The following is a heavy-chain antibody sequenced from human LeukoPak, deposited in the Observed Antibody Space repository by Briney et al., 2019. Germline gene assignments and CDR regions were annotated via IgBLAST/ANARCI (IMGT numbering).Heavy chain of an antibody. CDR1: GFTFSSYS. CDR3: ARDQSGYPYYFDY. D-gene: IGHD3-9*01. CDR2: IISSSSTT. V-gene: IGHV3-48*02. Sequence: GGSLRLSCAASGFTFSSYSMNWVRQAPGKGLEWVSYIISSSSTTYYADSVKGRFTISRDNAKNSLYLQMNSLRDEDTAVYYCARDQSGYPYYFDYWGQGTLVTVSS. J-gene: IGHJ4*02.